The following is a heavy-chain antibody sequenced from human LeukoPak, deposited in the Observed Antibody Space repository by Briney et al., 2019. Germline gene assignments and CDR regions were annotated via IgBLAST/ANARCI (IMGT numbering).Heavy chain of an antibody. CDR2: ISGSGGST. CDR1: GFTFSSYA. Sequence: PGGSLRLSCAASGFTFSSYAMSWVRQAPGKGLEWVSAISGSGGSTYYADSVKGRFTISRDNAKNSLYLQMNSLRAEDTAVYYCAGEIGVVAAPGAFDIWGQGTMVTVSS. D-gene: IGHD2-15*01. V-gene: IGHV3-23*01. J-gene: IGHJ3*02. CDR3: AGEIGVVAAPGAFDI.